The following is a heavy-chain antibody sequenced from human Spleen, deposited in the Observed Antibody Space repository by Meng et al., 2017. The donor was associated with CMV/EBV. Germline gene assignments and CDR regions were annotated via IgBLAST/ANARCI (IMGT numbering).Heavy chain of an antibody. V-gene: IGHV1-69*10. CDR1: GATFDSSS. CDR2: IIPILQIV. Sequence: SVKVSCKTFGATFDSSSLMWVRQAPGQGLEWMGRIIPILQIVKYAQKFQGRLTINADKSTTTAYMELSSLTSDDTAIYFCARVGNIDSWGQGTLVTVSS. D-gene: IGHD2/OR15-2a*01. CDR3: ARVGNIDS. J-gene: IGHJ4*02.